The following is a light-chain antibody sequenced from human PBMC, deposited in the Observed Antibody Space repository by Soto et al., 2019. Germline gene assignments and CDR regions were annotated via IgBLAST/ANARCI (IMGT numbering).Light chain of an antibody. CDR2: GAS. J-gene: IGKJ5*01. Sequence: ETVMTQSPATLSVSPGEGATLSCRASQTINTNLAWYQQKPGQAPRLLIYGASRRATGVPARFSGSGSGTEFNLTISSLQSEDSAVYYCQQHNQWPITFGQGTRLEIK. CDR1: QTINTN. CDR3: QQHNQWPIT. V-gene: IGKV3-15*01.